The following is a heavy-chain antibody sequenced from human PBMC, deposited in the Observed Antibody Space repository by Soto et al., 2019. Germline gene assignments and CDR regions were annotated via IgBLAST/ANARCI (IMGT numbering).Heavy chain of an antibody. CDR1: GFTVSSNY. J-gene: IGHJ4*02. D-gene: IGHD3-22*01. V-gene: IGHV3-66*01. CDR2: IYSGGST. CDR3: AREGYYDKSYYLDY. Sequence: EVQLVESGGGLVQPGGSLRLSCAASGFTVSSNYMSWVRQAPGKGLEWVSVIYSGGSTYYADSVKGRFTISRDNSKNTLYLQMNSLRAEDTAVHHCAREGYYDKSYYLDYWGQGTLVTVSS.